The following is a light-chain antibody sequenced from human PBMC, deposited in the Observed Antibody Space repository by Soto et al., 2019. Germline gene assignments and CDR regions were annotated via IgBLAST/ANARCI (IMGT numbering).Light chain of an antibody. CDR3: QQYGSSPPT. Sequence: DIVLTQSPGTLSLSPGARATLSGRASQSVSSYLAWYQQKPGQAPRLLIYDASNWASGIPARFSGSGSGTDFTLTISRLEPEDFAAYYCQQYGSSPPTFGQGTKVDI. CDR2: DAS. V-gene: IGKV3-20*01. CDR1: QSVSSY. J-gene: IGKJ1*01.